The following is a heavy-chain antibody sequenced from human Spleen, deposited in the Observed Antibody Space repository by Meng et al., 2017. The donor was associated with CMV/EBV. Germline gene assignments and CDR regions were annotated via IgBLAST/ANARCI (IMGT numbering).Heavy chain of an antibody. CDR2: IDYNERT. D-gene: IGHD6-19*01. CDR1: SGNYY. V-gene: IGHV4-31*02. Sequence: SGNYYWTWRRQHPGKGLEWIGYIDYNERTYYNPYLKSRVTISVDTSKNQFSLKLSSVTAADTAVDYCARGAGGYSSGWWVINWFDLWGQGTLVTVSS. J-gene: IGHJ5*02. CDR3: ARGAGGYSSGWWVINWFDL.